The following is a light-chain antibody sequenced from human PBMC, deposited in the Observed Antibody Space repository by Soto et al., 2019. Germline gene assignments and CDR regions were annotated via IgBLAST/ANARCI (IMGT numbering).Light chain of an antibody. V-gene: IGKV1-33*01. CDR3: QKYDNVPLT. CDR2: DES. Sequence: IQITQSPSTRSASVGDSVTITCRASQSISSWLAWHQQKTGKAPKILIYDESNLETGVPSRFSGSGSGTDFTFTISSLQPEDIATYYCQKYDNVPLTCGGGTKVDIK. CDR1: QSISSW. J-gene: IGKJ4*01.